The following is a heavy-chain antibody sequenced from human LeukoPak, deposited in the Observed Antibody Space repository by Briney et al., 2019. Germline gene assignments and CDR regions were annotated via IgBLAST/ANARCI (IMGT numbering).Heavy chain of an antibody. CDR1: GFAFSGYE. CDR3: AKDTSGWSLT. J-gene: IGHJ5*02. V-gene: IGHV3-48*03. D-gene: IGHD6-19*01. Sequence: QPGGSLRLSCAASGFAFSGYEVYWVRQAPGKGLEWISYISDTGGAIHYADSVKGRFTISRDNAKNSLYLQMNSLRAEDTAVYYCAKDTSGWSLTWGQGTLVTVSS. CDR2: ISDTGGAI.